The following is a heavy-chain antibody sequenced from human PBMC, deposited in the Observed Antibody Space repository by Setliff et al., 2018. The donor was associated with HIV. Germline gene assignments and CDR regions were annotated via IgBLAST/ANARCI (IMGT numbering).Heavy chain of an antibody. CDR3: ARVAVTGWDY. Sequence: ASVKVSCKASGYTFTSYYMHWVRQAPGQGLEWMGVINPGGGSTTYAQKFQGRVTMTRDTSTSTVYMELSSLRSDDTAIYYCARVAVTGWDYWGQGTLVTVSS. CDR2: INPGGGST. D-gene: IGHD6-19*01. J-gene: IGHJ4*02. CDR1: GYTFTSYY. V-gene: IGHV1-46*01.